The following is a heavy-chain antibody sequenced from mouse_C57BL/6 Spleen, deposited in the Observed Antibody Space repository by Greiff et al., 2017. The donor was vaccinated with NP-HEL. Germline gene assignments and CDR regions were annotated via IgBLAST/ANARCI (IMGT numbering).Heavy chain of an antibody. CDR1: GYTFTSYW. V-gene: IGHV1-59*01. D-gene: IGHD1-1*01. J-gene: IGHJ2*01. Sequence: QVQLQQPGAELVRPGTSVKLSCKASGYTFTSYWMHWVKQRPGQGLEWIGVIDPSDSYTNYIQKFKGKATLTVDTSSSTAYMQLSSLTSEDSAVYYCASATVVATGGYWGQGTTLTVSS. CDR3: ASATVVATGGY. CDR2: IDPSDSYT.